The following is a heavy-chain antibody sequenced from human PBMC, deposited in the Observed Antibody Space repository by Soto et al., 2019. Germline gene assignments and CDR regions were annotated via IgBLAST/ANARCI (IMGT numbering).Heavy chain of an antibody. J-gene: IGHJ6*02. V-gene: IGHV5-51*01. D-gene: IGHD3-3*01. Sequence: GGSLKISCKGSGYSFTSYWIRLVRQMPGKGLQWMGIIYPGDSDTRYCPSIQGKVTISADKSISTAYLQWSSRKASDTAMYYCARQRRAYYDFWIGYPDYYYVMDVWGQGTTVTVSS. CDR2: IYPGDSDT. CDR3: ARQRRAYYDFWIGYPDYYYVMDV. CDR1: GYSFTSYW.